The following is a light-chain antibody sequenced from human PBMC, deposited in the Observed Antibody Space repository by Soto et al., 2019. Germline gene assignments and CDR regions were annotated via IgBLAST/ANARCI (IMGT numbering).Light chain of an antibody. V-gene: IGKV3-15*01. Sequence: EIMMTQSPATLSVSPGERATLSCRASQSVSNNVAWYQQKPGQAPRLLIYYASTRATGIPARFSGSGSGTEFPLTNSSLQSEDFALYYCQQYNNWPPITFGQGTRLEMK. CDR1: QSVSNN. J-gene: IGKJ5*01. CDR3: QQYNNWPPIT. CDR2: YAS.